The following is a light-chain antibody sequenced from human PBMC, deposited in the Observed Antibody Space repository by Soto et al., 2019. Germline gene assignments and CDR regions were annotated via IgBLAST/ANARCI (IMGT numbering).Light chain of an antibody. V-gene: IGLV4-60*02. Sequence: QSVLTQSSSASASLGSSVKLTCTLSSGHSSYIIAWHQQQPGKAPRYLMKLEGSGSYNKGSGVPDRFSGSSSGADRYLTISNLQFEDEADYYCETWGSNTHVVFGGGTQLTVL. CDR3: ETWGSNTHVV. J-gene: IGLJ2*01. CDR2: LEGSGSY. CDR1: SGHSSYI.